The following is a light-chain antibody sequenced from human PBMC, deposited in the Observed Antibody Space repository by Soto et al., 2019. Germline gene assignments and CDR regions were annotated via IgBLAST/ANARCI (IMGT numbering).Light chain of an antibody. V-gene: IGLV2-14*03. CDR2: DVT. CDR1: SSDVGGYNY. CDR3: SSYTTSNTRQIV. Sequence: QCVLKQPASVSGSPGQSITISCTGTSSDVGGYNYVSWYQHHPGKAPKLIIYDVTNRPSGVSNPFSGSKSGNTASLTISGLQPEDEADYYCSSYTTSNTRQIVFGTGTKSPS. J-gene: IGLJ1*01.